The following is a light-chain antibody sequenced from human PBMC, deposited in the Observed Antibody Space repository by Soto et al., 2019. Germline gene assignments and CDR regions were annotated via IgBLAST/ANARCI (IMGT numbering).Light chain of an antibody. CDR3: SSYTSSSTWG. Sequence: QSALTQPASVSGSPGQSITISCTGTSSDVGGYNYVSWYQQHPGKAPKLMIYEVSNRPSGVSNRFSGSKSGNTASLTVFGLQAEDEADYYCSSYTSSSTWGFGGGTQLTVL. CDR2: EVS. CDR1: SSDVGGYNY. J-gene: IGLJ3*02. V-gene: IGLV2-14*01.